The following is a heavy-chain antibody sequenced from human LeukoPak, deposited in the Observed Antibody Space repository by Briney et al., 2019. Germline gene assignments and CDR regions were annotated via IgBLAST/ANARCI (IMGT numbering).Heavy chain of an antibody. CDR2: IKQDGSEK. CDR3: ARRKVVAAPVFDAFDI. CDR1: GFTFSSYW. V-gene: IGHV3-7*03. Sequence: GGSLRLSCAASGFTFSSYWMSWVRQAPGKGLEWVANIKQDGSEKYYVDSVKGRFTISRDNAKNSLYLQMNSLRAEDTAVYYCARRKVVAAPVFDAFDIWGQGIMVTVSS. J-gene: IGHJ3*02. D-gene: IGHD2-15*01.